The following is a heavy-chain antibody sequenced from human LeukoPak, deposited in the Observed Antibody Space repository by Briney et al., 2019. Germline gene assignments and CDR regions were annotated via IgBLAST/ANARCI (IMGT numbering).Heavy chain of an antibody. V-gene: IGHV3-9*01. CDR2: ISWKSGRI. J-gene: IGHJ4*02. D-gene: IGHD6-19*01. CDR3: AKGAVAVTESTIDY. Sequence: SLRLSCAASRFTFDEYAMLWVRPAPGKGVEWGSGISWKSGRIVYADAVKGRFTISRDNAKNSLYLQMNSLRAEDTAFYYCAKGAVAVTESTIDYWGQGTLVTVSS. CDR1: RFTFDEYA.